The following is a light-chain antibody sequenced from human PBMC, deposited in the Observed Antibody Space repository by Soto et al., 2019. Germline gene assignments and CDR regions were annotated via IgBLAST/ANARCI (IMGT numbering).Light chain of an antibody. V-gene: IGLV2-11*01. CDR3: CPYAGSYPHYF. J-gene: IGLJ1*01. CDR1: SSDVGGYNY. Sequence: QSALTQPRSVSGSPGQSVTISCTGTSSDVGGYNYVSWYQQYPGKAPKVMIYAVTKRPSGVPDRISGSKSGNTASLTISGPRAKDEADYYGCPYAGSYPHYFFGPGTKVTFL. CDR2: AVT.